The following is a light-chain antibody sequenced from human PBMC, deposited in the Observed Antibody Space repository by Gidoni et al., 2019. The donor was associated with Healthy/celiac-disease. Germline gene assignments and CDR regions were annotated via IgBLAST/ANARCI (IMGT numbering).Light chain of an antibody. J-gene: IGKJ4*01. CDR1: PSVSSY. V-gene: IGKV3-11*01. Sequence: EIVLIQSPAPLSLSPGERATLSCRASPSVSSYLAWYQQKPGQAPRLLIYDASNRATGIPARFSGSGSGTDFTLTSSSLEPEDFAVYYCQQRSNWPPLTFGGGTKVEIK. CDR3: QQRSNWPPLT. CDR2: DAS.